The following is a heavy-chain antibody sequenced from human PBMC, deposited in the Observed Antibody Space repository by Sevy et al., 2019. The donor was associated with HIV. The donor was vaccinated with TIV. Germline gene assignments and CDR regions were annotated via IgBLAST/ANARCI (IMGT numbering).Heavy chain of an antibody. J-gene: IGHJ4*02. CDR1: GGSFSGYY. CDR3: ARGPHLSPYSGSPDY. V-gene: IGHV4-34*01. Sequence: SETLSLTCAVYGGSFSGYYWSWIRQPPGKGLEWIGEINHSGSTNYNPSLKSRVTISVDTSKNQFSLKLSSVTAADTAVYYCARGPHLSPYSGSPDYWGQGTLVTVSS. D-gene: IGHD6-13*01. CDR2: INHSGST.